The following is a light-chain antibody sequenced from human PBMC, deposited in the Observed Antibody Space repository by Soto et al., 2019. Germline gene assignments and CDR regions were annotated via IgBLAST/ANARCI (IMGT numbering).Light chain of an antibody. CDR3: QQYQIWPMT. CDR1: ESISSH. Sequence: DTVLTQSPANLSVSPGERATLSCRAGESISSHLAWYQQKHGQAHRLLIYDSSTSATGIPAGFSGSGSWTEFTITISCLQSEDVVVYYCQQYQIWPMTFGQGTRLEIK. V-gene: IGKV3-15*01. J-gene: IGKJ5*01. CDR2: DSS.